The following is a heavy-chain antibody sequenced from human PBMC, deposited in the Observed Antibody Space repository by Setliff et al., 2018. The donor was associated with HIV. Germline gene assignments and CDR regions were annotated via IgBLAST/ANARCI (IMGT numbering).Heavy chain of an antibody. J-gene: IGHJ4*02. CDR2: IYYSGNT. V-gene: IGHV4-39*07. CDR1: GGSISTSSSY. D-gene: IGHD3-10*01. CDR3: VREGVRRGLGSGSFRYRAYYFDQ. Sequence: SCTVSGGSISTSSSYWGWIRQPPGKGLEWIGSIYYSGNTYFSPSLKSRITISVDTSKNQFSLNLRSVTAADTAVYYCVREGVRRGLGSGSFRYRAYYFDQWGQGTLVTVSS.